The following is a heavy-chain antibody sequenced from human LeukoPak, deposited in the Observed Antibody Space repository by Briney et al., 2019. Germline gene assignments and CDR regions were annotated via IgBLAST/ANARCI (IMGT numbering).Heavy chain of an antibody. Sequence: GGSLRLPCAASGFTVSSNYMTWVRQAPGKGLEWVSVIYSDGTTYYADSVKGRFTISRDNSGNTVFLQMNTLRAEDTAVYYCTRWGFDYWGQGTLVTVSS. CDR1: GFTVSSNY. CDR3: TRWGFDY. V-gene: IGHV3-53*01. J-gene: IGHJ4*02. D-gene: IGHD3-16*01. CDR2: IYSDGTT.